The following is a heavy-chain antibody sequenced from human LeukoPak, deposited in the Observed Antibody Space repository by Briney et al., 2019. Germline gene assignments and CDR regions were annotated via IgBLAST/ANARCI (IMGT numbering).Heavy chain of an antibody. J-gene: IGHJ4*02. Sequence: SETLSLTCTVSGGSISSSSYYWGWIRQPPGKGLEWIGSIDYSGSTYYNPSLKSRVTISVDTSKNQFSLKLSSVTAADTAVYYCARPARYCSSTSCYTFDYWGQGTLVTVSS. CDR2: IDYSGST. D-gene: IGHD2-2*02. CDR3: ARPARYCSSTSCYTFDY. CDR1: GGSISSSSYY. V-gene: IGHV4-39*01.